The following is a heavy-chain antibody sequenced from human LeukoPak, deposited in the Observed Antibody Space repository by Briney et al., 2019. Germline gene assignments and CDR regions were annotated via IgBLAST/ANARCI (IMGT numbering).Heavy chain of an antibody. CDR3: ARVCSGSVPAASQTYYYYYMDV. V-gene: IGHV1-8*01. J-gene: IGHJ6*03. CDR1: GYTFTSYD. CDR2: MNPNSGNT. D-gene: IGHD2-2*01. Sequence: GASVKVSCKASGYTFTSYDINWVRQATGQGLEWMGWMNPNSGNTGYAQKFQGRVTMTRNTSIRTAYMELSSLRSEDTAVYYCARVCSGSVPAASQTYYYYYMDVWGKGTTVTVSS.